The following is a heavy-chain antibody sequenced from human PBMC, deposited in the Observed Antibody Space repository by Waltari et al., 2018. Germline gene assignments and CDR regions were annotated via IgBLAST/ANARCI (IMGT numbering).Heavy chain of an antibody. CDR2: ISGDGSTE. CDR1: GLTFPTYS. CDR3: ARRSSSGVFRALDI. D-gene: IGHD6-13*01. V-gene: IGHV3-30*04. J-gene: IGHJ3*02. Sequence: QVHLVESGGGVVQPGRSLRPSCIAPGLTFPTYSFHWVRQAPGKGLEWVAFISGDGSTEYYADSVKGRFTISRDNFKNTLFLQMNSLRAEDTAVYHCARRSSSGVFRALDIWGQGTMVSVSS.